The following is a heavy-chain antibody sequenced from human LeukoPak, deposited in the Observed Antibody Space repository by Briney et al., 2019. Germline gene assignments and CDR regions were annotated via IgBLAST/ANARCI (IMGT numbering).Heavy chain of an antibody. CDR1: ELTFDTYW. D-gene: IGHD6-13*01. J-gene: IGHJ4*02. V-gene: IGHV3-7*04. CDR3: ARGLLAAAGIDY. Sequence: GGSRRLRWEAAELTFDTYWMSWAGQHPGKGTKKMANIKQDGSEKNYVDSVKGRFTISRDNAENSLYLQMNSLRAEDTAVYYCARGLLAAAGIDYWGQGALVTVSS. CDR2: IKQDGSEK.